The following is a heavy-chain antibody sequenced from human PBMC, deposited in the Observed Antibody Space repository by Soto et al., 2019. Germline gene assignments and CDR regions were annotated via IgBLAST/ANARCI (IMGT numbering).Heavy chain of an antibody. V-gene: IGHV3-53*01. J-gene: IGHJ6*02. Sequence: GGSLRLSCAASGFTVSSNYMSWVRQAPGKGLEWVSVIYSGGSTHYADSVKGRFTISRDNSKNTLYLQMNSLRAEDTAVYYCARDRGVTMVRGVIGYYYYGMDVWGQGTTVTVSS. CDR3: ARDRGVTMVRGVIGYYYYGMDV. CDR1: GFTVSSNY. D-gene: IGHD3-10*01. CDR2: IYSGGST.